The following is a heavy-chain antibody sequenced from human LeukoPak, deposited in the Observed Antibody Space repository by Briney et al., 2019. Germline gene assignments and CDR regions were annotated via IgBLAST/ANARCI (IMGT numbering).Heavy chain of an antibody. Sequence: SQTLSLTCTVSGGXFSSGGYYWSWIRQHPGRGLEWIGYIYYSGSTYYSPSLKSRVTISVDTSKNQFSLKLSSVTAADTAVYYCARGTRTYYDFWSGFHDYWGQGTVVTVSS. CDR1: GGXFSSGGYY. CDR3: ARGTRTYYDFWSGFHDY. D-gene: IGHD3-3*01. J-gene: IGHJ4*02. V-gene: IGHV4-31*03. CDR2: IYYSGST.